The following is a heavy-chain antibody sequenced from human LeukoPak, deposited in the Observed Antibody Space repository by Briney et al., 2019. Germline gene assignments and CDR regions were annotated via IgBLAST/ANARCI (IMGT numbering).Heavy chain of an antibody. V-gene: IGHV1-69*04. CDR2: IIPILGIA. Sequence: GASVKVSCKASGGTFSSYAISRVRQAPGQGLEWMGRIIPILGIANYAQKFQGRVTITADKSTSTAYMELSSLRSEDTAVYYCASGVNFLRLSGQVDAFDIWGQGTMVTVSS. J-gene: IGHJ3*02. D-gene: IGHD2-8*01. CDR3: ASGVNFLRLSGQVDAFDI. CDR1: GGTFSSYA.